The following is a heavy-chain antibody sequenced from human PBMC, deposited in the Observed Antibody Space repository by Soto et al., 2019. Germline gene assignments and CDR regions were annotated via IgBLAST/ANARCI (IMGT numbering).Heavy chain of an antibody. Sequence: QVQLVQSGAEVKKPGSSVKVSCKASGGTFSNYTITWVRQAPGQVLEWMGRIIPIIGIINYAQKFQGRVTISEDKFTGTAYMELTGLRSDDTAVYYCAGDHDSHYIDIHASSYPRGHGTLVTVAS. J-gene: IGHJ4*01. CDR2: IIPIIGII. CDR1: GGTFSNYT. D-gene: IGHD4-4*01. V-gene: IGHV1-69*08. CDR3: AGDHDSHYIDIHASSYP.